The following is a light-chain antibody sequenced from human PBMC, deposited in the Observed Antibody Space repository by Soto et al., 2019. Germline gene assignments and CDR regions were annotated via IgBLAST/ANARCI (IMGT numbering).Light chain of an antibody. CDR1: QSVSGE. CDR2: GVS. V-gene: IGKV1-5*01. Sequence: DIQMTQSPSALSASVGDRVTFTCRASQSVSGELAWYQQKPGEAPKLLIYGVSNLESGVPSRFSGSGSGTEFTLTISSLQSEDCAVYYCQQYNNWPPWTFGQGTNVEIK. CDR3: QQYNNWPPWT. J-gene: IGKJ1*01.